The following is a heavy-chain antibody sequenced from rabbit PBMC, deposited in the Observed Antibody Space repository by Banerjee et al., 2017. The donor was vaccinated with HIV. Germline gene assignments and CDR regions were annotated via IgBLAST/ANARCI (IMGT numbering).Heavy chain of an antibody. CDR1: GFSFSSTYW. J-gene: IGHJ6*01. D-gene: IGHD6-1*01. V-gene: IGHV1S45*01. CDR3: TRDYADDSGLGNSNL. Sequence: QQQLEESGGGLVQPEGSLTLTCTASGFSFSSTYWLCWVRQAPGKGLEWIACIYTGFSGTTDYASWAKGRFTVSKTSSTTVTLQMTSLTAADTATYFCTRDYADDSGLGNSNLWGPGTLVTVS. CDR2: IYTGFSGTT.